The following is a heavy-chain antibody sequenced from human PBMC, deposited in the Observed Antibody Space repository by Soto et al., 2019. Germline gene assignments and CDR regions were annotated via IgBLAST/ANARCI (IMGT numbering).Heavy chain of an antibody. V-gene: IGHV4-31*03. D-gene: IGHD6-13*01. J-gene: IGHJ6*02. CDR3: ARDRQYSRLFYGMDV. CDR1: GGSISSGGYY. Sequence: PSDTLSLTCTVSGGSISSGGYYWSWIRQHPGKGLEWIGYIYYSGSTYYNPSLKSRVTISVDTSKNQLSLKLSSVTAADTAVYYCARDRQYSRLFYGMDVWGQGTTVTVSS. CDR2: IYYSGST.